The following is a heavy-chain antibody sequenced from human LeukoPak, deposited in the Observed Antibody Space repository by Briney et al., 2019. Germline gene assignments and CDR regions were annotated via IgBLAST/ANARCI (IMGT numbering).Heavy chain of an antibody. CDR1: VYTLTELS. J-gene: IGHJ6*02. Sequence: ASVKVSCKVSVYTLTELSMHWVRQAPGKGLEWMGGFDPEDGETIYAQKFQGRVTMTEDTSTDTAYMELSSLRSEDTAVYYCATDRGVYSSGRRAHYYYGMDVWGQGTTVTVSS. CDR3: ATDRGVYSSGRRAHYYYGMDV. D-gene: IGHD6-19*01. CDR2: FDPEDGET. V-gene: IGHV1-24*01.